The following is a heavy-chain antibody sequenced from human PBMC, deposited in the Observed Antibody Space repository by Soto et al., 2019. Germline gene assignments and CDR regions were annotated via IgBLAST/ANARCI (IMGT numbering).Heavy chain of an antibody. V-gene: IGHV3-21*02. D-gene: IGHD3-10*01. J-gene: IGHJ4*02. Sequence: EVQLVESGGGLVRPGGSLRLSCTDSGFTFSGYSMNWVRQAPGKGLEWVSSINSGSRYIYYADSVRGRVTISRDNEKKTLYLQMSSLRVEDTAVYYCVRDHGGSTLNGAFAYWGQGTLVTVSS. CDR2: INSGSRYI. CDR3: VRDHGGSTLNGAFAY. CDR1: GFTFSGYS.